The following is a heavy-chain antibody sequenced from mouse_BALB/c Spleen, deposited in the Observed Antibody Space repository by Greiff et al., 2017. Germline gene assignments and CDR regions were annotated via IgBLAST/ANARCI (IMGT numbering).Heavy chain of an antibody. Sequence: VKLMESGAELVRPGVSVKISCKGSGYTFTDYAMHWVKQSHAKSLEWIGVISTYYGDASYNQKFKGKATMTVDKSSSTAYMELARLTSEDSAIYYCARSRGSGTWFAYWGQGTLVTVSA. CDR1: GYTFTDYA. V-gene: IGHV1S137*01. CDR2: ISTYYGDA. D-gene: IGHD4-1*01. J-gene: IGHJ3*01. CDR3: ARSRGSGTWFAY.